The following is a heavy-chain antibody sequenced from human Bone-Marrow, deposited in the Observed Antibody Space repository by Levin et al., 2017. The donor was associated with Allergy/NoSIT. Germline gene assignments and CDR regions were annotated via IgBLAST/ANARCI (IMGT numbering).Heavy chain of an antibody. J-gene: IGHJ3*02. D-gene: IGHD3-22*01. Sequence: PGGSLRLSCVGSGFTFTNYGLHWVRQAPGKGLEWVADISFDGGEADHADSVKGRFTISRDNSERTLYLQMDSLRPDDTATYYCAKGMGMGWLLGAFDIGGQGTTVTVSS. CDR3: AKGMGMGWLLGAFDI. CDR1: GFTFTNYG. V-gene: IGHV3-30*18. CDR2: ISFDGGEA.